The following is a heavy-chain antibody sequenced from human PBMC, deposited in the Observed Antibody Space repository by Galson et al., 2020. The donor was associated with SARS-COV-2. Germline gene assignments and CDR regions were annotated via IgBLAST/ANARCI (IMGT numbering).Heavy chain of an antibody. CDR2: ISYDGSNK. D-gene: IGHD5-18*01. Sequence: TGGSLRLSCAASGFTFSSYAMHWVRQAPGKGLEWVAVISYDGSNKYYADSVQGRFTISRDNSKNTLYLQMNSLRAEDTAVYYCARAGYSYGLIDYWGQGTLVTVSS. CDR1: GFTFSSYA. CDR3: ARAGYSYGLIDY. V-gene: IGHV3-30-3*01. J-gene: IGHJ4*02.